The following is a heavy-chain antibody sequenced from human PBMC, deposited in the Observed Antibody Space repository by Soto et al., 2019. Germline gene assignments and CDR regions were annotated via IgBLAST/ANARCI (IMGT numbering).Heavy chain of an antibody. CDR1: GVSFSRYY. CDR3: ARETWN. D-gene: IGHD3-3*01. Sequence: SQTLSLTCAVSGVSFSRYYWTWIRQPPGKGLEWIGDVNHSGRTSYNPSLKSRVTISVDTSKNQFSLNLTSVTAADTAVYYCARETWNWGQGTLVTVSS. CDR2: VNHSGRT. J-gene: IGHJ4*02. V-gene: IGHV4-34*01.